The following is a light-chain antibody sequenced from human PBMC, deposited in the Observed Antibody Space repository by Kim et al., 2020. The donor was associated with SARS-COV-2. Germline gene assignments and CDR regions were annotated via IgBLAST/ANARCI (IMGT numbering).Light chain of an antibody. Sequence: LFPGDSATLSCRASQSVSRSFAWYQQKTGQAPRLLIYDASKRATGIPARFSGSGSGTDFTLTISSLEPEDFAVYYCQQRSNWPLTFGGGTKVDIK. CDR1: QSVSRS. CDR2: DAS. V-gene: IGKV3-11*01. J-gene: IGKJ4*01. CDR3: QQRSNWPLT.